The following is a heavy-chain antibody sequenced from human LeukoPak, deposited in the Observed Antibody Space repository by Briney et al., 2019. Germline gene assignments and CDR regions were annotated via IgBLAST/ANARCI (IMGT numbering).Heavy chain of an antibody. CDR3: ARVKDSSGWYFDY. J-gene: IGHJ4*02. D-gene: IGHD6-19*01. CDR2: TYYRSKWYN. Sequence: SQTLSLTCAISGDSVSSNSGAWNWIRQSPSRGLEWLGRTYYRSKWYNDYAVSLESRITINPDTSKNQFSLQLNSVTPEDTAVYYCARVKDSSGWYFDYWGRGTLVTVSS. V-gene: IGHV6-1*01. CDR1: GDSVSSNSGA.